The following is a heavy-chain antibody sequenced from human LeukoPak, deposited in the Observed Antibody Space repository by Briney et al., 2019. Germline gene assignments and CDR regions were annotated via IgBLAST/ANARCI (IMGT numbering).Heavy chain of an antibody. Sequence: GGSLRLSCVASGFPFSRYWMTWVRQAPGKGLEWVANIKQDGSKKSYVDSVKGRFTISRDNAKNSLYLQMNSLRAEDTAIYYCTRVGYIDEGIDYWGQGTLITVSS. V-gene: IGHV3-7*04. CDR3: TRVGYIDEGIDY. J-gene: IGHJ4*02. CDR1: GFPFSRYW. D-gene: IGHD5-24*01. CDR2: IKQDGSKK.